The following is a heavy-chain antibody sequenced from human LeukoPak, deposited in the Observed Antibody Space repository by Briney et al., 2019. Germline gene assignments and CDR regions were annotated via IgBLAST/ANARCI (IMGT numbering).Heavy chain of an antibody. CDR1: GFTFGSYT. J-gene: IGHJ4*02. V-gene: IGHV3-23*01. CDR2: IGDSGHST. D-gene: IGHD3-10*02. CDR3: AIKHLTMWIYGY. Sequence: PGGSLRLSCAASGFTFGSYTMSWVRQAPGKGLEWVSGIGDSGHSTYYADSVKGRFTISRDNSKNTLFLQMDNLRAEDTAVYYCAIKHLTMWIYGYWGQGALVTVSS.